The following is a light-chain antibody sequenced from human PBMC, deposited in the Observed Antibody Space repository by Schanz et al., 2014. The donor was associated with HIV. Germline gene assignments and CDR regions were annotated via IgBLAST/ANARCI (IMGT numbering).Light chain of an antibody. CDR2: GAS. Sequence: EIVLTQSPATLPLSPGERATLSCRASQSVSSYLAWYQQKPGQAPRLLIYGASTRATGVPASFSGSGSGAEFTLTISSLQSEDFAVYYCQQYNSWPRTFGQGTKVEIK. V-gene: IGKV3-15*01. J-gene: IGKJ1*01. CDR1: QSVSSY. CDR3: QQYNSWPRT.